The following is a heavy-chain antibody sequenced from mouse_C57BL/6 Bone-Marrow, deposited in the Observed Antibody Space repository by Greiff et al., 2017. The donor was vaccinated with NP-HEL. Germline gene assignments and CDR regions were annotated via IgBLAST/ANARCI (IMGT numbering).Heavy chain of an antibody. V-gene: IGHV5-12*01. D-gene: IGHD5-1*01. CDR2: ISNGGGSN. Sequence: EVKLMESGGGLVQPGGSLKLSCAASGFTFSDYYMYWVRQTPEKRLEWVAYISNGGGSNYNPDTVKGRFTISRDNAKNTLYLQMSRLKSEDTAMYYCARHEYVYAMDYWGQGTSVTVSS. J-gene: IGHJ4*01. CDR3: ARHEYVYAMDY. CDR1: GFTFSDYY.